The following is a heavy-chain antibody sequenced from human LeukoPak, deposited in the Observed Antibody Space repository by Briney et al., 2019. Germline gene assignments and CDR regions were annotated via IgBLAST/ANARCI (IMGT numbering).Heavy chain of an antibody. D-gene: IGHD5-12*01. J-gene: IGHJ4*02. CDR1: GFTFSTHW. CDR2: IKEDGSVK. V-gene: IGHV3-7*03. Sequence: GSLRLSCTASGFTFSTHWMTWVRQPPGKGLEWVANIKEDGSVKYYVDFVKGRFTISRDNTKNALYLQMNSLRADDTAVYFCARDSTWQLDYWGQGTLITVSS. CDR3: ARDSTWQLDY.